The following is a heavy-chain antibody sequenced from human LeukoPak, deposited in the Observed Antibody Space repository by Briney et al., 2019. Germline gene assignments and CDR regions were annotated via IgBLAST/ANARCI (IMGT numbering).Heavy chain of an antibody. CDR2: INHSGST. V-gene: IGHV4-34*09. Sequence: PSETLSLTCAVYGGSFSGYYWSWIRQPPGKGLEWIGEINHSGSTNYNPSLKSRVTISVDTSKNQFSLKLSSVTAADTAVYYCARVWLEGQLERYYYGMDVWGQGTTVTVSS. D-gene: IGHD1-1*01. CDR3: ARVWLEGQLERYYYGMDV. CDR1: GGSFSGYY. J-gene: IGHJ6*02.